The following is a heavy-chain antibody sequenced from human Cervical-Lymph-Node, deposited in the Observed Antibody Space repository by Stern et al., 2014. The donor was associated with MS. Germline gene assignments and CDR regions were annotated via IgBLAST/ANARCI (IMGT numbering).Heavy chain of an antibody. V-gene: IGHV1-2*06. CDR2: INPKSGDT. J-gene: IGHJ5*02. D-gene: IGHD3-9*01. Sequence: QVQLVQSGAEVKKPGASVKVSCKASGYTFTTYFIHWVRQAPGQGLEWMGRINPKSGDTNYAQKFQGRVTMTRDTSINTAYMELTRLKSDDTAVYYCAKTIRWFDPCGQGTLVTVSS. CDR3: AKTIRWFDP. CDR1: GYTFTTYF.